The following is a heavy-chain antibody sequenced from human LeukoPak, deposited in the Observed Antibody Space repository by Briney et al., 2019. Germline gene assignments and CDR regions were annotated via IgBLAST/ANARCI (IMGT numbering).Heavy chain of an antibody. J-gene: IGHJ5*02. V-gene: IGHV3-23*01. CDR2: ISGSGGST. Sequence: RGSLRLSCAASGFTFSNAWMSWVRQAPGKGLEWVSAISGSGGSTYYADSVKGRFTISRDNSKNTLYLQMNSLRAEDTAVYYCARTAGSATWGQGTLVTVSS. CDR1: GFTFSNAW. D-gene: IGHD6-25*01. CDR3: ARTAGSAT.